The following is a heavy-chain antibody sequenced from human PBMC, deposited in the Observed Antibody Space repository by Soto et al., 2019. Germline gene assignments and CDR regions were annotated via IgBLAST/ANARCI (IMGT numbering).Heavy chain of an antibody. J-gene: IGHJ6*02. CDR3: ARHVGDSSAYYRYYGMDV. CDR2: INHRGSV. Sequence: QLLLQESGPGLVKPSETLSLTCTVSGGGSISSSSYFWGWIRQPPGKGLEWIGSINHRGSVYYNPPLTSRVPFSVHTAKNEYSLKLSSVTAADTAVYYCARHVGDSSAYYRYYGMDVWGQGTTVTVSS. CDR1: GGGSISSSSYF. V-gene: IGHV4-39*01. D-gene: IGHD3-22*01.